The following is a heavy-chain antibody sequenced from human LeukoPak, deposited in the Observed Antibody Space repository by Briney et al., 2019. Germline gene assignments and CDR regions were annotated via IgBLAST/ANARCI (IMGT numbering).Heavy chain of an antibody. V-gene: IGHV1-8*01. CDR1: GYTFTSYD. J-gene: IGHJ5*02. CDR3: ARDRYASGSFGFGGFDP. D-gene: IGHD3-10*01. CDR2: MNPNSGNT. Sequence: ASVKVSCKASGYTFTSYDINWVRQATGQGLEWMGWMNPNSGNTGYAQKFQGRVTMTRNTSISTAYMELSSLRSEDTAVYYCARDRYASGSFGFGGFDPWGQGTLVTVSS.